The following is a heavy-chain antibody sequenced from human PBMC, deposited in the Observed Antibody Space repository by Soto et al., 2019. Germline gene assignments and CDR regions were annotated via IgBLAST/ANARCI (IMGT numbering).Heavy chain of an antibody. CDR2: ISWEGGSI. Sequence: GGSLRLSGAGSGFNFDDYAMDWVRQAPGKGLEWVSGISWEGGSIGYADSVKGRFIISRDNAKNSLFLQMNSLTAEDTALYYCAKDHDEDFGYDLDYFNSWGQGTQVTVSS. CDR1: GFNFDDYA. J-gene: IGHJ4*02. CDR3: AKDHDEDFGYDLDYFNS. V-gene: IGHV3-9*01. D-gene: IGHD3-3*01.